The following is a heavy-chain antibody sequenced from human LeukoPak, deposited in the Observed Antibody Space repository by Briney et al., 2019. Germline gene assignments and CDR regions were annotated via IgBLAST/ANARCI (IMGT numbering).Heavy chain of an antibody. V-gene: IGHV3-48*01. CDR1: GFTFSIYT. CDR2: ISGSSSPI. Sequence: GGSRRLSFAASGFTFSIYTRNWVRQAPGKGLVWLSYISGSSSPIYYADSVRGRFTISRDNAKNSLYLQMNSLRVDDTAVYYCARDFSSWGQGTLVTVSS. J-gene: IGHJ5*02. CDR3: ARDFSS.